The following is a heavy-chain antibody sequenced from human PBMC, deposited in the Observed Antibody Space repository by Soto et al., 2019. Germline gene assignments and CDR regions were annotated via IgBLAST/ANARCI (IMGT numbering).Heavy chain of an antibody. CDR2: IYYSGST. V-gene: IGHV4-61*01. Sequence: QVQLQESGPGLVKPSETLSLTCTVSGGSVSSGSYYWSWIRQPPGKGLEWIGYIYYSGSTNYNPALKRRVTVSLDTSKNQFALKLSAVTAADTAVYYCARERAVTRPRYYYGMDVWGQGTTVTVSS. CDR3: ARERAVTRPRYYYGMDV. CDR1: GGSVSSGSYY. J-gene: IGHJ6*02. D-gene: IGHD4-17*01.